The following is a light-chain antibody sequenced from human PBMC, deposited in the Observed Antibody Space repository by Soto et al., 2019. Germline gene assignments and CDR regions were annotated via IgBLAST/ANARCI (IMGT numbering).Light chain of an antibody. V-gene: IGLV2-14*01. CDR1: SSDVGGYNY. CDR2: DVS. CDR3: NSYTSSSTYV. J-gene: IGLJ1*01. Sequence: QSALTQPASVSGSPGQSITISCTGTSSDVGGYNYVSWYQQHPGKAPKLMIYDVSNRPSGVSNRFSGSKSGNTASLTISCLQAEDEADYYCNSYTSSSTYVVGTGTKVTVL.